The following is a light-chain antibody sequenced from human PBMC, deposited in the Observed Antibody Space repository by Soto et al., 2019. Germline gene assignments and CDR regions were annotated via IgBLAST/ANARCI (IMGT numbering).Light chain of an antibody. J-gene: IGKJ5*01. CDR3: HQRAGSST. CDR2: DAS. V-gene: IGKV3-11*01. CDR1: QSVSNQ. Sequence: EIVLTQSPVTLSLSPGERATLSCRASQSVSNQLAWYQQKPGQAPRLLIYDASRRVTGIPARFSGSGSGPDSPLTLSSLEPEDFAVSYCHQRAGSSTFGQGTRLEIK.